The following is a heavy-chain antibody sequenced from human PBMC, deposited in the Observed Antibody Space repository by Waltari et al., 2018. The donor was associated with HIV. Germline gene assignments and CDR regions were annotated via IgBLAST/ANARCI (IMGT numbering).Heavy chain of an antibody. CDR1: GGASRPYY. V-gene: IGHV4-59*08. CDR2: GYHRGAT. J-gene: IGHJ4*02. D-gene: IGHD2-15*01. Sequence: QVQLQESGPGLVKASETLSRTCSVSGGASRPYYWSWIRQSPGKGLEWIGFGYHRGATHSNPSLTSRVTISVDPSQNPFSLKRRSVTAADTAVYYCARHLTYSNSDAFDSWGQGTLVTVSS. CDR3: ARHLTYSNSDAFDS.